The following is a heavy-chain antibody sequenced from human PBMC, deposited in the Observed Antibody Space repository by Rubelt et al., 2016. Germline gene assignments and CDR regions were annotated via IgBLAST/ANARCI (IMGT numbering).Heavy chain of an antibody. CDR2: INAGNGNT. D-gene: IGHD2-2*01. CDR1: GYTFTSYG. CDR3: ARGYCSSANCLFNWFDP. V-gene: IGHV1-18*01. Sequence: QVQLVQSGAEVKKPGASVKVSCKASGYTFTSYGISWVRQAPGQGLEWMGWINAGNGNTKYSQKFQGRGTITRDTSASTAYMELSSLRSEDTAVYYCARGYCSSANCLFNWFDPWGQGTLVTVSS. J-gene: IGHJ5*02.